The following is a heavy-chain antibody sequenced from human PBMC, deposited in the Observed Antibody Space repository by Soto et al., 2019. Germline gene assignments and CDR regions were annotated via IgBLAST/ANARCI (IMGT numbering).Heavy chain of an antibody. CDR2: MNPNSGNT. V-gene: IGHV1-8*01. D-gene: IGHD5-12*01. Sequence: ASVKVSCKASGYTFTSYDINWVRQATGQGLEWMGWMNPNSGNTGYAQKFQGRVTMTRNTSISTAYMELSSLRSEDTAVYYCARSGSERVQWLRYYYYYYGMDVWGQGTTVTVSS. J-gene: IGHJ6*02. CDR1: GYTFTSYD. CDR3: ARSGSERVQWLRYYYYYYGMDV.